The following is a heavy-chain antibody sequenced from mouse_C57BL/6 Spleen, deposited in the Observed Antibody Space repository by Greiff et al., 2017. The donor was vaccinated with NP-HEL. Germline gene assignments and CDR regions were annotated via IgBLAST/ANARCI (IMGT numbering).Heavy chain of an antibody. CDR3: AAYGNPPFDY. CDR2: IDPSDSET. D-gene: IGHD2-10*02. J-gene: IGHJ2*01. V-gene: IGHV1-52*01. CDR1: GYTFTSYW. Sequence: VQLQQSGAELVRPGSSVKLSCKASGYTFTSYWMHWVKQRPIQGLEWIGNIDPSDSETHYNQKFKDKATLTVDTSSSTAYMQLSSLTSEDYAVDYYAAYGNPPFDYWGQGTTLTVSS.